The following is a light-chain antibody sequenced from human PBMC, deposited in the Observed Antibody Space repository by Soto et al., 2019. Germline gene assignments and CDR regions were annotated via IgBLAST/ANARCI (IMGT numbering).Light chain of an antibody. CDR1: QSILYSSINRNY. CDR2: WAS. V-gene: IGKV4-1*01. Sequence: DIVMTQSPDSLAVSLGERATINCKSSQSILYSSINRNYLAWFQQKPGQPPKLLIYWASTRESGVPDRFSGSGSGTDFTLTSSSLQAEDVAVYFCQQYYSTPRTFGQGTKVEIK. J-gene: IGKJ1*01. CDR3: QQYYSTPRT.